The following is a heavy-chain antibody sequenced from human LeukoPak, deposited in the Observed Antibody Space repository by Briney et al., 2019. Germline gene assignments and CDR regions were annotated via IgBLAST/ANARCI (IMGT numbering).Heavy chain of an antibody. D-gene: IGHD3-22*01. CDR2: IYHSGST. CDR3: ARQGGGYYYDSSGFSSLRDY. V-gene: IGHV4-38-2*01. J-gene: IGHJ4*02. Sequence: SETLSLTCAVSGYSISSGYYWGWIRQPPGKGLEWIGSIYHSGSTYYNPSLKSRVTISVDTSKNQFSLKLSSVTAADTAVYYCARQGGGYYYDSSGFSSLRDYWGQGTLVTVSS. CDR1: GYSISSGYY.